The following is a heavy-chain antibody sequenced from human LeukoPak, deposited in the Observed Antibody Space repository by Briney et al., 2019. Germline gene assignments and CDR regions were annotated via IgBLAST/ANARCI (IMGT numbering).Heavy chain of an antibody. CDR3: ARADGDYSNYYYYGMDV. CDR1: GGSISSGGYY. V-gene: IGHV4-31*03. Sequence: PSETLSLTCTLAGGSISSGGYYWSWLRQHPGKGLEWIGYIYYSGSTYYNPSLKSRVTISVDTSKNQFSLKLSSVTAADTAVYYCARADGDYSNYYYYGMDVWGQGTTVTVSS. D-gene: IGHD4-17*01. J-gene: IGHJ6*02. CDR2: IYYSGST.